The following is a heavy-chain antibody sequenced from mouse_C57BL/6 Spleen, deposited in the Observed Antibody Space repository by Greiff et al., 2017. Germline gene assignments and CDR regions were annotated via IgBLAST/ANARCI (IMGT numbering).Heavy chain of an antibody. D-gene: IGHD2-4*01. J-gene: IGHJ4*01. CDR3: ARDQGLYDYDGESDYAMDY. Sequence: EVQRVESGGGLVKPGGSLKLSCAASGFTFSSYAMSWVRQTPEKRLEWVATISDGGSYTYYPDNVKGRFTISRDNAKNNLYLQMSHLKSEDTAMYYCARDQGLYDYDGESDYAMDYWGQGTSVTVSS. V-gene: IGHV5-4*01. CDR2: ISDGGSYT. CDR1: GFTFSSYA.